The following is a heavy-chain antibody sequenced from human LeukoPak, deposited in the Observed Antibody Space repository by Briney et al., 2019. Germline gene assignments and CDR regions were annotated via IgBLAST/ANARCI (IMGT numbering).Heavy chain of an antibody. CDR3: AKDPDCSSTSCYGNWFDP. D-gene: IGHD2-2*01. CDR2: IRYDGSNK. CDR1: GFTFSSYG. V-gene: IGHV3-30*02. Sequence: GGSLRLSCAASGFTFSSYGMHWVRQAPGKGLEWVAFIRYDGSNKYYADSVKGRFTISRDNSKNTPYLQMNSLRAEDTAVYYCAKDPDCSSTSCYGNWFDPWGQGTLVTVSS. J-gene: IGHJ5*02.